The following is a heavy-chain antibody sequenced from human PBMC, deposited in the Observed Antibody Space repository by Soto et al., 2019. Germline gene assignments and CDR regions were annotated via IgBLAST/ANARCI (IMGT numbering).Heavy chain of an antibody. D-gene: IGHD2-2*01. CDR2: INPNSGGT. CDR3: ARGYCSSTSCRTGFDY. J-gene: IGHJ4*02. CDR1: GYTFTGYY. V-gene: IGHV1-2*04. Sequence: ASVKVSCKASGYTFTGYYMDWVRQAPGQGLEWMGWINPNSGGTNYAQKFQGWVTMTRDTSISTAYMELSRLRSDDTAVYYCARGYCSSTSCRTGFDYWGQGTLVTVSS.